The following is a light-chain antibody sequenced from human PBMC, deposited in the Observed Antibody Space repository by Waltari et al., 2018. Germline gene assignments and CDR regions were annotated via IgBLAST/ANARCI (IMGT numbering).Light chain of an antibody. J-gene: IGLJ2*01. V-gene: IGLV2-14*03. Sequence: QSALTQPASVSGSPGQSISISCTGTSRDIGGYNYVSWYQQLPGRAPKLMIYDVTSRPSGVSDRFSGSKSGNTASLTISGLQAEDEADYYCSSYSDSTTHDVVFGGGTQLTVL. CDR3: SSYSDSTTHDVV. CDR1: SRDIGGYNY. CDR2: DVT.